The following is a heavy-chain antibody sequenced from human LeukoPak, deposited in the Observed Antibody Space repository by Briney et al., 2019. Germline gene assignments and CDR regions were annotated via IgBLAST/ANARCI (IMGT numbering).Heavy chain of an antibody. D-gene: IGHD2-15*01. V-gene: IGHV1-2*02. Sequence: GASVKVPCKASGYTFTSYDINWVRQATGQGLEWVGWMNPNSGGTNYAQKFQGRVTMTRDTSISTAYMELSRLRSGDTAVYYCARDRTKLRRSFDYWGQGTLVTVSS. CDR3: ARDRTKLRRSFDY. J-gene: IGHJ4*02. CDR1: GYTFTSYD. CDR2: MNPNSGGT.